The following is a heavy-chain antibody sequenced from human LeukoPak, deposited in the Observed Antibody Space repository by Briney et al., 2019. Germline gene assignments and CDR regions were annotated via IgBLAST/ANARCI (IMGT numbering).Heavy chain of an antibody. CDR2: FDPEDGET. CDR1: GYTLTELS. CDR3: AKALGYSYGLQYFDY. J-gene: IGHJ4*02. V-gene: IGHV1-24*01. D-gene: IGHD5-18*01. Sequence: ASVKVSCKVSGYTLTELSMHWVRQAPGKGLEWMGGFDPEDGETIYAQKFQGRVTMTEDTSTDTAYMELSSLRSEDTAVYYCAKALGYSYGLQYFDYWGQGTLVTVSS.